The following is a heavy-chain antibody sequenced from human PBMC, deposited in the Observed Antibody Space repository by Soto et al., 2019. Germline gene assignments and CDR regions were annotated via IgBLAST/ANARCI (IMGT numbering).Heavy chain of an antibody. CDR2: ISSSSSYI. CDR1: GFTFSSYS. J-gene: IGHJ5*02. CDR3: ARETWSSSGWFDP. D-gene: IGHD6-6*01. V-gene: IGHV3-21*01. Sequence: EVQLVESGGGLVKPGGSLRLSCAASGFTFSSYSMNWVRQAPGKGLEWVSSISSSSSYIYYADSVKGRFTISRDNAKNPQYLQMDRLGAENTAVYYCARETWSSSGWFDPWGQGTLVTVSS.